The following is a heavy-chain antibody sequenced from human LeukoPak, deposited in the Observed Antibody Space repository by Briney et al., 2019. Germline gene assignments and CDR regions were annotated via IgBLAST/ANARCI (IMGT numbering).Heavy chain of an antibody. CDR2: ISYSGIT. CDR1: GGSISNDF. Sequence: SETLSLTCTVSGGSISNDFWSWIRQPPGKGLEWIGYISYSGITNYNTSLKSRVTISVDTSKNQFSLRLWSVTAADTAVYFCAGDIAAINIPGSRLDPWGQGTLVTVSS. J-gene: IGHJ5*02. D-gene: IGHD6-13*01. V-gene: IGHV4-59*08. CDR3: AGDIAAINIPGSRLDP.